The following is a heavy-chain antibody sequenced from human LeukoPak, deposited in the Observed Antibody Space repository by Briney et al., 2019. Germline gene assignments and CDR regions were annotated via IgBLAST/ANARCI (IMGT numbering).Heavy chain of an antibody. CDR1: GFTFSSYG. J-gene: IGHJ3*02. CDR3: ARDLEDSSPFGAFDM. V-gene: IGHV3-30*03. Sequence: GGSLRLSCAASGFTFSSYGMHWVRQAPGKGLEWVAVISYDGSNKYYADSVKGRFTISRDNSKNTLYLQMNSLRAEDKAVYYCARDLEDSSPFGAFDMWGQGTMVTVSS. CDR2: ISYDGSNK. D-gene: IGHD3-22*01.